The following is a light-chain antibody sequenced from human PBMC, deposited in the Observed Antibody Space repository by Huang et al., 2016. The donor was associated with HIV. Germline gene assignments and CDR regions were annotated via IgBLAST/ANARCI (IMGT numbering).Light chain of an antibody. Sequence: EIVMTQSPAILYLSPGEGATLSCRASQSVSSNLAWYQQNFGQAPRLLIYGTSARSTGLPARFSGSGSGTKFTLTISSLQSEDFAVYYCQQYNTWPYTFGQGT. CDR2: GTS. J-gene: IGKJ2*01. CDR3: QQYNTWPYT. CDR1: QSVSSN. V-gene: IGKV3-15*01.